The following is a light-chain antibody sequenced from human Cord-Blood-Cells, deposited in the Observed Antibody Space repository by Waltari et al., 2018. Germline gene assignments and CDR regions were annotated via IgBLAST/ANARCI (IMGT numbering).Light chain of an antibody. Sequence: SALTQPASVSGSPGPSTTISCTATSSDGGGYNYLCWYQQHPGKAPKLMIYDVSNRPSGVSNRFSGSKSGNTASLTISGLQAEDEADYYCSSYTSSNTLVFGTGTKVTVL. CDR2: DVS. V-gene: IGLV2-14*01. CDR1: SSDGGGYNY. CDR3: SSYTSSNTLV. J-gene: IGLJ1*01.